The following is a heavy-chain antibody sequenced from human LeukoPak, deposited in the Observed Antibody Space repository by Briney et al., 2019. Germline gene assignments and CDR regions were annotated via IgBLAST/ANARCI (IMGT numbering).Heavy chain of an antibody. CDR2: IYYSGST. CDR1: GGSISSYY. V-gene: IGHV4-59*01. CDR3: ARSSNGQQLVPPFDY. Sequence: SETLSLTCTVSGGSISSYYWRWIRQPPGKGLEWIAYIYYSGSTNYNPSLKSRVTISVDTSKNQFSLKLSSVTAADTAVYYCARSSNGQQLVPPFDYWGQGTVVTVSS. D-gene: IGHD6-13*01. J-gene: IGHJ4*02.